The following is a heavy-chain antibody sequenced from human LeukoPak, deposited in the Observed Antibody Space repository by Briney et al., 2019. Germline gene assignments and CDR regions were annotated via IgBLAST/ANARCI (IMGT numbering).Heavy chain of an antibody. V-gene: IGHV4-39*01. Sequence: SETLSLTCTVSGGSISGSSYYWGWIRQPPGKGLEWIGSIYYSGSTYYNPSLKSRVTISVDTSKNQFSLKLSSVTAADTAVYYCARITRARAKFLGFLEWLHLDYWGQGTLVTVSS. CDR2: IYYSGST. J-gene: IGHJ4*02. D-gene: IGHD3-3*01. CDR3: ARITRARAKFLGFLEWLHLDY. CDR1: GGSISGSSYY.